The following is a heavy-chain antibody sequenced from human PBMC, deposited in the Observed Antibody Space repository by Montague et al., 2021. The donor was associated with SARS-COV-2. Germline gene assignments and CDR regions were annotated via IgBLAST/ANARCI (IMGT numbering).Heavy chain of an antibody. CDR3: ARRHIVASNRAFDY. J-gene: IGHJ4*02. V-gene: IGHV4-38-2*02. D-gene: IGHD2-21*01. CDR2: IYHSGTT. CDR1: GDSITNSYY. Sequence: SETLSLTCTVSGDSITNSYYWGWSLQPPGKGLEWIGTIYHSGTTYYNPSPKSRGTISVDTSNNQFSLKLTSVTAADTTVYYCARRHIVASNRAFDYWGQGTIVTVSS.